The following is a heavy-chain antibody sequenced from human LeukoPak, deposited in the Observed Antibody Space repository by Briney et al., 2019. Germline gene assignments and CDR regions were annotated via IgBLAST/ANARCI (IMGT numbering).Heavy chain of an antibody. CDR3: AKEGGYSNGGLDY. D-gene: IGHD5-18*01. J-gene: IGHJ4*02. Sequence: SETLSLTCGVYGGSFNAYYWSWIRQPPGKGLEWIGEINHSGSTNYNPSLKSRVTISVDTSKNQFSLKLTSVTAADTAVYYCAKEGGYSNGGLDYWGQGTLVTVSS. CDR2: INHSGST. CDR1: GGSFNAYY. V-gene: IGHV4-34*01.